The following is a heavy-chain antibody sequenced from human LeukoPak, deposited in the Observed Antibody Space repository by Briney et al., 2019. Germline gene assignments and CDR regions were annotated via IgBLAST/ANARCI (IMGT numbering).Heavy chain of an antibody. CDR3: ARGRIGDFWSGSDGMDV. CDR2: IYHSGST. Sequence: PSETLSLTCAVSGGSISSGGYSWSWIRQPPGKGLEWIGYIYHSGSTYYNPSLKSRVTISVDRSKTQFSLKLSSVTAADTAVYYCARGRIGDFWSGSDGMDVWGQGTTVTVSS. J-gene: IGHJ6*02. D-gene: IGHD3-3*01. CDR1: GGSISSGGYS. V-gene: IGHV4-30-2*01.